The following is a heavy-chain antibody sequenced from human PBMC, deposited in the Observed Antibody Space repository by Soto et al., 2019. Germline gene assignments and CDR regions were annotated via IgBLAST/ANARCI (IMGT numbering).Heavy chain of an antibody. CDR3: AHHSTNRPYSDYTFDY. Sequence: QITLKESGPTLVKPTQTLTLTCTFSGFSLSTSGVNVGWIRQPPGKALEWLALIYWDDGKRYSPSLKSRLTITKDTSKNQVVLTLTNMDPVDTATYYCAHHSTNRPYSDYTFDYWGQGTLVTVSS. D-gene: IGHD4-17*01. V-gene: IGHV2-5*02. J-gene: IGHJ4*02. CDR2: IYWDDGK. CDR1: GFSLSTSGVN.